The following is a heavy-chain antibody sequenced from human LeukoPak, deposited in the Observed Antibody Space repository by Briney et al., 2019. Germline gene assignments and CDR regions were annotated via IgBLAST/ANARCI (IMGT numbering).Heavy chain of an antibody. CDR3: ANWATSSGWKGPFDY. Sequence: GGSLRLSCVVSGFTFSSRGMNWVGQAPGKGLEGVSGISGSGGRTDYADPVKGRFTISRDNSKSTLYLQMNSLRAEDTAVYYCANWATSSGWKGPFDYWGQGTLVIVSS. J-gene: IGHJ4*02. D-gene: IGHD6-19*01. CDR2: ISGSGGRT. V-gene: IGHV3-23*01. CDR1: GFTFSSRG.